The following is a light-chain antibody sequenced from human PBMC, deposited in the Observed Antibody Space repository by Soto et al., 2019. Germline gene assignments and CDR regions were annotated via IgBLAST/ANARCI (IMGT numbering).Light chain of an antibody. CDR3: QQYGSSPRT. CDR2: GAS. CDR1: QSVSSSY. J-gene: IGKJ1*01. Sequence: DIVFTYFSMPLSLSPGERATLSWRASQSVSSSYLAWYQQKPGQAPRLLIYGASSRATGIPDRFSGSGSGTDFTLTISRLEPEDFAVYYCQQYGSSPRTFGQGTKVDIK. V-gene: IGKV3-20*01.